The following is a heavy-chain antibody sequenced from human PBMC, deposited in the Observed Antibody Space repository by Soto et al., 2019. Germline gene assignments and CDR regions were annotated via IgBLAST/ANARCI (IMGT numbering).Heavy chain of an antibody. D-gene: IGHD6-19*01. CDR2: INHSGST. V-gene: IGHV4-34*01. J-gene: IGHJ4*02. CDR3: ARALYSSGWYI. CDR1: GGSFSGYY. Sequence: SETLSLTCAVYGGSFSGYYWSWIRQPPGKGLEWIGEINHSGSTNYNPSLKSRVTISVDTSKNQFSLKLSSVTAADTAVYYCARALYSSGWYIWGQGTLVTVSS.